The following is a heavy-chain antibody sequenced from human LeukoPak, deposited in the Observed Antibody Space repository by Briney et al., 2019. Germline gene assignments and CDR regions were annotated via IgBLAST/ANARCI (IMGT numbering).Heavy chain of an antibody. CDR1: GFTFSSYE. Sequence: GGSLRLSCAASGFTFSSYEMNWVRQAPGKGLKWVSYISSSGSTIYYADSVKGRFTISRDNAKNSLYLQMNSLRAEDTAVYYCAREAVARNYYYYYGMDVWGKGTTVTVSS. J-gene: IGHJ6*04. CDR3: AREAVARNYYYYYGMDV. V-gene: IGHV3-48*03. CDR2: ISSSGSTI. D-gene: IGHD6-19*01.